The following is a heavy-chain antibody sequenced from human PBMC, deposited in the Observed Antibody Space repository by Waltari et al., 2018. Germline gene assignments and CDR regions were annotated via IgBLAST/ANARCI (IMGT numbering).Heavy chain of an antibody. CDR2: IYHSGST. CDR1: GYSISSGSY. D-gene: IGHD4-17*01. CDR3: AQLDYLSFIDY. Sequence: QVQLQESGPGLVKPSETLSLTCAVSGYSISSGSYWGWIRQPPGKGLEWIGNIYHSGSTFYNPSLKSRVTISVDTSKNQFSLKLTSVTAADTAVYYCAQLDYLSFIDYWGQGTLVTVSS. V-gene: IGHV4-38-2*01. J-gene: IGHJ4*02.